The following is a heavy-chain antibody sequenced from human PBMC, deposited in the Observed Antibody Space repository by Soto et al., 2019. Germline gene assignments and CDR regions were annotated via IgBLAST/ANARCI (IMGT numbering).Heavy chain of an antibody. CDR3: ASFGEYSGYDDVFDF. V-gene: IGHV4-39*01. CDR2: IYNSGRT. D-gene: IGHD5-12*01. Sequence: QLQLQESGPGLVKPSETLSLTCTVSGGSISSSSYYWGWIRQPPGKGLEWIGSIYNSGRTYYNPSLKSRVTMSVETSEDQFSLKLSSVTAADTAVYYCASFGEYSGYDDVFDFWGQGTLVTVSS. CDR1: GGSISSSSYY. J-gene: IGHJ4*02.